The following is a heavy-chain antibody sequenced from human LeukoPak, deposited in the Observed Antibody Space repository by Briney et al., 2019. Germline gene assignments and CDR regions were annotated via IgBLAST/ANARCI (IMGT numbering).Heavy chain of an antibody. CDR1: GYTFTSYD. J-gene: IGHJ5*02. Sequence: ASVKVSCKASGYTFTSYDINWGRQATGQGLEWMGWMNTNSGNKGYAQKFQGRVTITRKTSISTAYMELRSLSSEDTSVYYCARSPLLVRGVNPAFDPWGQGTLVTVSS. CDR2: MNTNSGNK. V-gene: IGHV1-8*01. D-gene: IGHD3-10*01. CDR3: ARSPLLVRGVNPAFDP.